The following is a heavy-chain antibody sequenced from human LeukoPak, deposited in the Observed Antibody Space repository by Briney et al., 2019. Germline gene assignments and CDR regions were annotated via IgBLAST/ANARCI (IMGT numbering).Heavy chain of an antibody. J-gene: IGHJ6*04. CDR1: GYIFITHY. Sequence: RASVKVSCKASGYIFITHYIHWVRQAPGQGLEWVGWIDPDTGGTNYAQKFQGRVTLTRDTSISTAYMELSRLRSDDTAVYFCVRGVYGGDVWGKGTSVTISS. D-gene: IGHD5/OR15-5a*01. CDR3: VRGVYGGDV. CDR2: IDPDTGGT. V-gene: IGHV1-2*02.